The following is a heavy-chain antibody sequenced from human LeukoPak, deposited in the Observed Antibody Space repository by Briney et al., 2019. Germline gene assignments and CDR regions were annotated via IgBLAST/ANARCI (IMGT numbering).Heavy chain of an antibody. CDR1: GYTFTGYY. V-gene: IGHV1-2*02. J-gene: IGHJ6*03. CDR3: AIASLEGQQLVQGGFFDYYYYYMDV. D-gene: IGHD6-13*01. CDR2: INPNSGGT. Sequence: GASVKVSCKASGYTFTGYYMHWVRQAPGQGLEWMGWINPNSGGTNYAQKFQGRVTMTRDTSISTAYMELSRLRSDDTAVYYCAIASLEGQQLVQGGFFDYYYYYMDVWGKGTTVTVSS.